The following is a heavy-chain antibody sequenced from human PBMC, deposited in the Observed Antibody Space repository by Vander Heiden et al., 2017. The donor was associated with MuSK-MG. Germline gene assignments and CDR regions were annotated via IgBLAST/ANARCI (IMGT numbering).Heavy chain of an antibody. CDR3: TTVLRESVWGSSHAFDF. CDR2: IKTKHDGGTI. V-gene: IGHV3-15*01. D-gene: IGHD3-16*01. J-gene: IGHJ3*01. Sequence: DVQRVESGGGLVNSGGSRRHSWAASGLTFGGSYLSWVRQASGKGLELVGRIKTKHDGGTIEYAAPVKGRFTISRDDSENTLYLQMNSLKIEDTGVYYCTTVLRESVWGSSHAFDFWGPGTMVTVSS. CDR1: GLTFGGSY.